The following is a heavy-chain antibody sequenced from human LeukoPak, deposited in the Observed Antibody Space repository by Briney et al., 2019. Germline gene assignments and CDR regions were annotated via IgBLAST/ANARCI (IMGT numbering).Heavy chain of an antibody. J-gene: IGHJ4*02. CDR3: ARDSEDGMWELPRFDF. D-gene: IGHD1-26*01. Sequence: PGGSLRLSCAASGFTFSSYWMSWVRQAPGKGLEWVANIKQDGSEKYYVDSVKGRFTISRDNAKNSLSLQMNSLRAEDTAVYYCARDSEDGMWELPRFDFWGQGTLVTVSS. V-gene: IGHV3-7*03. CDR2: IKQDGSEK. CDR1: GFTFSSYW.